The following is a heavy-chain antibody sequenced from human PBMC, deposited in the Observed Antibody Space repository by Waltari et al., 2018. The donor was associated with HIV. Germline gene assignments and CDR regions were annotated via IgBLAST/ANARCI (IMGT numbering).Heavy chain of an antibody. D-gene: IGHD3-22*01. V-gene: IGHV5-51*03. CDR2: IYPGDSDT. J-gene: IGHJ4*02. CDR1: GYSFNSYW. CDR3: ATSRSTYYDTGGYFDY. Sequence: EVQLVQSGAEVKKPGESLKISCKASGYSFNSYWIGWVRQMPGKGLEWMGIIYPGDSDTRYSPSFQGQVTISADKSISTAYLQWSSLKASDTAMYYCATSRSTYYDTGGYFDYWGQGTLVTVSS.